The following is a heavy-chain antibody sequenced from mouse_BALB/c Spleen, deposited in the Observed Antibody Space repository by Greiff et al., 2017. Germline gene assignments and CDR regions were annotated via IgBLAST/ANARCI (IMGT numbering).Heavy chain of an antibody. Sequence: VHLVESGPGLVAPSQSLSITCTVSGFSLTDYGVHWVRQSPGKGLEWLGVIWSGGSTDYNAAFISRLSISKDNSKSQVFFKMNSLQANDTAIYYCARKNYRYDWFAYWGQGTLVTVSA. D-gene: IGHD2-14*01. CDR1: GFSLTDYG. CDR3: ARKNYRYDWFAY. CDR2: IWSGGST. J-gene: IGHJ3*01. V-gene: IGHV2-2*02.